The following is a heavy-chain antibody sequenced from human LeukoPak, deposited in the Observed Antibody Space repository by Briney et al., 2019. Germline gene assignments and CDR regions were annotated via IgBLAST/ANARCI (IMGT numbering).Heavy chain of an antibody. CDR2: IDNSGST. J-gene: IGHJ4*02. CDR3: ASGAGWLIDY. CDR1: GGHIDSVY. D-gene: IGHD6-19*01. V-gene: IGHV4-4*08. Sequence: PSETLSLTCSVSGGHIDSVYWNWIRQPPGKGPEWIGYIDNSGSTKYNPSLQSRITMSRDTSKKQFSLKLTSVTAADTAMYYCASGAGWLIDYWGQGTLVSVSS.